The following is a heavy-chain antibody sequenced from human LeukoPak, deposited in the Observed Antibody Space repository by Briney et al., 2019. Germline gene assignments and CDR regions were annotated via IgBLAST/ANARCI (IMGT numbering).Heavy chain of an antibody. J-gene: IGHJ4*02. D-gene: IGHD6-19*01. CDR2: INHSGST. Sequence: SETLSLTCAVYGGSFSGYYWSWIRQPAGKGLEWIGEINHSGSTNYNPSLKSRVTISVDTSKNQFSLKLSSVTAADTAVYYCASRISSGWYYFDYWGQGTLVTVSS. CDR3: ASRISSGWYYFDY. V-gene: IGHV4-34*01. CDR1: GGSFSGYY.